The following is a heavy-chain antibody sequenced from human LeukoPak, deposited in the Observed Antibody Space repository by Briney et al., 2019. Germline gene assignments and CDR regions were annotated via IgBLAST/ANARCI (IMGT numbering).Heavy chain of an antibody. D-gene: IGHD6-13*01. CDR2: IYHSGST. CDR3: ARQQLVISWFDP. J-gene: IGHJ5*02. Sequence: PSETLSLTCTVSGYSISSGYYWGWIRQPPGKGLEWIGSIYHSGSTYYNPSLKSRVTISVDTSKNQFSLKLSSVTAADTAVYYCARQQLVISWFDPWGQGTLVTVSS. V-gene: IGHV4-38-2*02. CDR1: GYSISSGYY.